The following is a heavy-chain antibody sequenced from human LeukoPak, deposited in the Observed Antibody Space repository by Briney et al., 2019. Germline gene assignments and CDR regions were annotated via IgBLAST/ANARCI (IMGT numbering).Heavy chain of an antibody. V-gene: IGHV3-49*03. D-gene: IGHD2-21*02. J-gene: IGHJ4*02. CDR3: TRGGRPVVVTLSPFDY. Sequence: GGSLRLSCTASGFTFGDYAMSWFRQAPGKGLEWVGFIRSKAYGGTTEYAASVKGRFTISRDDSKSIAYLQMNSLKTEDTAVYYCTRGGRPVVVTLSPFDYWGQGTLVTVSS. CDR1: GFTFGDYA. CDR2: IRSKAYGGTT.